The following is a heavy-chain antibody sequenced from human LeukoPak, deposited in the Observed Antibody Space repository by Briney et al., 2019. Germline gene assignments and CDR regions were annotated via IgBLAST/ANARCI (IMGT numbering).Heavy chain of an antibody. D-gene: IGHD5-18*01. CDR2: ISSNGGST. J-gene: IGHJ4*02. V-gene: IGHV3-64D*09. CDR3: VEGGYSYGLPFDY. CDR1: GFTFSSYA. Sequence: GGSLRLSCSASGFTFSSYAMHWVRQAPGKGLEYVSAISSNGGSTYYADSVKGRFTISRDNSKNTLYLQMGSLRAEDTAVYYCVEGGYSYGLPFDYWGQGTLVTVSS.